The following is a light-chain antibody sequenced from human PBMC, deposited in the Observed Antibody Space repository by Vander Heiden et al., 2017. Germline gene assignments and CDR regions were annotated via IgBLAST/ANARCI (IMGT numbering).Light chain of an antibody. CDR3: QQFDNYPCT. V-gene: IGKV1D-13*01. Sequence: AIPLTQSPSPLSASVGDRVTITCRASQGISSGLAWYKQKPGKAPDLLIYDASSMESGVPARFSGSGSGTDFTLTISSLQPEDFATYFCQQFDNYPCTFGQGTKVESK. J-gene: IGKJ1*01. CDR2: DAS. CDR1: QGISSG.